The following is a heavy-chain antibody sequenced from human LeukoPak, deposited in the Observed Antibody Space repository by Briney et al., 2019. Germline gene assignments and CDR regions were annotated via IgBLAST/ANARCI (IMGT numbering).Heavy chain of an antibody. J-gene: IGHJ4*02. D-gene: IGHD3-22*01. V-gene: IGHV3-23*01. CDR3: AKAPTSDYYDTSGPNIYYFDY. CDR2: ISGRGGST. Sequence: PGGSLRLSCAASGFTFSSYAMSWVRQAPGKGLEWVSAISGRGGSTYYADSVKGRFTISRDNSKNTLYLQMNSLRAEDTAVYYCAKAPTSDYYDTSGPNIYYFDYWGQGTLVTVSS. CDR1: GFTFSSYA.